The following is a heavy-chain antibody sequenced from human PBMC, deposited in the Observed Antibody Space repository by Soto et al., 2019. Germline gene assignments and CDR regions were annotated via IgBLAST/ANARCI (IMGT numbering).Heavy chain of an antibody. CDR1: GYTFTSYA. J-gene: IGHJ1*01. Sequence: GASVKVSCKASGYTFTSYAMHWVRQAPGQRLEWMGWIDAGIGNANYSQKFQGRVTITGDTSTSTAYMELSSLRSEDTAVYYCAISQYYDFWSGYSSGSEYFQHWGQGTQVTVSS. CDR3: AISQYYDFWSGYSSGSEYFQH. D-gene: IGHD3-3*01. V-gene: IGHV1-3*01. CDR2: IDAGIGNA.